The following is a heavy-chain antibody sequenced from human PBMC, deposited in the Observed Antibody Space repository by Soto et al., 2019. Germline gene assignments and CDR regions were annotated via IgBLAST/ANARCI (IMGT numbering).Heavy chain of an antibody. CDR2: IHHSGST. J-gene: IGHJ6*02. V-gene: IGHV4-59*08. Sequence: PSETLSLTCSVSGGSITSHYCSWFRQPPGKGLEWIGYIHHSGSTSYNPSLKSRVTMSVDMSKNHFSLKVNSVTAADTALYYCARQGFGQLHGLVDVWGPGTTVTVSS. CDR3: ARQGFGQLHGLVDV. CDR1: GGSITSHY. D-gene: IGHD3-10*01.